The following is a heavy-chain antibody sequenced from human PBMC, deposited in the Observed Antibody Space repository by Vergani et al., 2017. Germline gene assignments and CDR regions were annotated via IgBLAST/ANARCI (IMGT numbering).Heavy chain of an antibody. Sequence: VQLQESGPGLVKPSETLSLTCTVSGYSISSGYYWGWVRQAPGKGLEWVSTISATVGSTYYADSVKGRFTISRDNSKNTLFLQMNSLRAEDTAVYYCAKDPGFCSSSTCYRNYYFDLWGRGTLVTVSS. CDR2: ISATVGST. CDR3: AKDPGFCSSSTCYRNYYFDL. V-gene: IGHV3-23*01. D-gene: IGHD2-2*01. CDR1: GYSISSGYY. J-gene: IGHJ2*01.